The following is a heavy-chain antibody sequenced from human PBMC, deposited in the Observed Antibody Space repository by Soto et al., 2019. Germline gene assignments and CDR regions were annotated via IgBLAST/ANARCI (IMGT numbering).Heavy chain of an antibody. CDR3: TTEAARGWLDEYYYYYYMDV. J-gene: IGHJ6*03. Sequence: EVQLVESGGGLVKPGGSLRLSCAASGFTFSNAWMSWVRQAPGKGLEWVGRIKSKTDGGTTDYAAPVKGRFTISRDDSKNTLYLQMTSLKTEDTAVYYCTTEAARGWLDEYYYYYYMDVWGKGTTVTVSS. CDR2: IKSKTDGGTT. V-gene: IGHV3-15*01. CDR1: GFTFSNAW. D-gene: IGHD3-22*01.